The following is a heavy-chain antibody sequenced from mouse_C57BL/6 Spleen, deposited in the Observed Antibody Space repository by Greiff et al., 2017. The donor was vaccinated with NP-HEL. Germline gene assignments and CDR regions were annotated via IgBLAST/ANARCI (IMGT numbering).Heavy chain of an antibody. CDR1: GFTFSDYG. V-gene: IGHV5-17*01. CDR3: ARGIYYYASSYGNYAMDY. J-gene: IGHJ4*01. Sequence: EVMLVESGGGLVKPGGSLKLSCAASGFTFSDYGMHWVRQAPEKGLEWVAYISSGSSTIYYADTVKGRFTISRDNAKNTLFLQMTSLRSEDTAMYYCARGIYYYASSYGNYAMDYWGQGTSVTVSS. CDR2: ISSGSSTI. D-gene: IGHD1-1*01.